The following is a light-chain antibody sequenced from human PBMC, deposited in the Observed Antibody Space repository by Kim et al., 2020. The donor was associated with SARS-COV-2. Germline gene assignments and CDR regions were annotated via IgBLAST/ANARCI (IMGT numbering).Light chain of an antibody. Sequence: GQTVRITCQGDSLNTDYTSWYQQKPGQAPVLVMTGKNKRPSGIPDRFSGSSSGNTASLTITGAQSEDEADYYCNSRDSSGNRWVFGGGTQLTVL. CDR2: GKN. CDR3: NSRDSSGNRWV. CDR1: SLNTDY. J-gene: IGLJ3*02. V-gene: IGLV3-19*01.